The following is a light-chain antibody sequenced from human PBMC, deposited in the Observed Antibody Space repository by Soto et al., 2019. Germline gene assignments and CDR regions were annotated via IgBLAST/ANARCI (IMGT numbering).Light chain of an antibody. CDR3: SSYTCSSTLLYV. V-gene: IGLV2-14*01. Sequence: QSALTQPASVSGSPGQSITISCTGTSSDVGGYNYDSWYQQQPGKAPKLMIYDVSNRPSGVSNRFSGSKSGNTASLTISGLQPEDEADYYCSSYTCSSTLLYVFGTGTKVTVL. CDR1: SSDVGGYNY. J-gene: IGLJ1*01. CDR2: DVS.